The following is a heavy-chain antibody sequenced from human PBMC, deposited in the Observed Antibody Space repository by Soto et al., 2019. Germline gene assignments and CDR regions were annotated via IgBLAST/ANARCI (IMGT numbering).Heavy chain of an antibody. D-gene: IGHD2-15*01. J-gene: IGHJ4*02. V-gene: IGHV3-33*07. CDR1: GFTFRNYC. CDR2: IRYDGSKR. Sequence: PGGSLRLSCATSGFTFRNYCIFWVRQAPCKGLEWVALIRYDGSKRYYADSVRGRFTISRDDSKSTLYLQMNSLRVEDTAVYHCARELGTYPGSYFDYLGQGTPVNVSS. CDR3: ARELGTYPGSYFDY.